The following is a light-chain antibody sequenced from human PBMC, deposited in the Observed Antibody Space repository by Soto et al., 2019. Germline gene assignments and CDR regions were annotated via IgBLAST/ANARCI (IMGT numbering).Light chain of an antibody. CDR1: QSVSSN. Sequence: EIVMTQSPATLSVSPGERATLSCRASQSVSSNLAWYQQKSGQAPRLLMYGASTRATGIPARFSGSGSGTEFTLTLSSLQSEDFAVYHCQQYNNWPRSFGPGTKVYIK. J-gene: IGKJ3*01. CDR3: QQYNNWPRS. CDR2: GAS. V-gene: IGKV3-15*01.